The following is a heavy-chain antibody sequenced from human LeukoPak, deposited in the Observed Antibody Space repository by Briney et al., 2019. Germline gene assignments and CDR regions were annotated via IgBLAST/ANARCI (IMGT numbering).Heavy chain of an antibody. Sequence: KAWETLSLTCTVSGGSIRSYYWRWIRQPPGKGLEWIRSIYYSGSTYYNPSLKSRVTISVDTSKNQFSLKLSSVTAADTAVYYCAREKYYYDSRRDAFDIWGQGTMVTVSS. D-gene: IGHD3-22*01. CDR2: IYYSGST. CDR3: AREKYYYDSRRDAFDI. V-gene: IGHV4-59*12. CDR1: GGSIRSYY. J-gene: IGHJ3*02.